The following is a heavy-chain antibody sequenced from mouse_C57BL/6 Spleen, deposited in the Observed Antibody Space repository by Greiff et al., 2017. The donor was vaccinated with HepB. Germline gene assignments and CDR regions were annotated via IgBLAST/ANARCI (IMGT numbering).Heavy chain of an antibody. CDR2: IWSGGST. J-gene: IGHJ3*01. V-gene: IGHV2-2*01. CDR1: GFSLTSYG. CDR3: ARNYDYGVDWFAY. D-gene: IGHD2-4*01. Sequence: VQGVESGPGLVQPSQCLSISCTVSGFSLTSYGVHWVRQSPGKGLEWLGAIWSGGSTDYNAAFISRLSISTDNTKSQVFFKMNSLQTDDTSIYYCARNYDYGVDWFAYWGQGTLVTVSA.